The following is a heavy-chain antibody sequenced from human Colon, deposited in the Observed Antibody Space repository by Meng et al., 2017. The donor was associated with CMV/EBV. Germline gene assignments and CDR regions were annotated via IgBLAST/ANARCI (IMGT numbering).Heavy chain of an antibody. CDR3: SRGNSALWDNDS. D-gene: IGHD1-26*01. J-gene: IGHJ4*02. V-gene: IGHV4-38-2*02. CDR1: GYSISSGYY. CDR2: IYHSGST. Sequence: SETLSLTCTVSGYSISSGYYWGWIRQPPGKGLEWIGSIYHSGSTYYNPSLKSRVTISVDTSKNQFSLKLTSVTAADTAVYYCSRGNSALWDNDSFGQGTLVTVSS.